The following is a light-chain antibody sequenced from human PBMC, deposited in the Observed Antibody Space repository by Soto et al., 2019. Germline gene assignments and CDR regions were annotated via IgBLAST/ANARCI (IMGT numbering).Light chain of an antibody. CDR2: KAS. J-gene: IGKJ4*01. Sequence: DIQMTQSPSTLSASVGDRVTITCRASQSISSWLAWYQQKPGKAPKLLIYKASSLESGVQSRFSGGGSGTEFARTISSLQTDDFATYYCQQYNSYSFTFGGGTKVQIK. V-gene: IGKV1-5*03. CDR3: QQYNSYSFT. CDR1: QSISSW.